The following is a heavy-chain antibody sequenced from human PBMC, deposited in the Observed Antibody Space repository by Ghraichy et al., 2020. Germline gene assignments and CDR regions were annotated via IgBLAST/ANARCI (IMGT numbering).Heavy chain of an antibody. J-gene: IGHJ4*02. V-gene: IGHV1-69*04. CDR2: IIPILGIA. CDR3: AHGMSGSETLDY. D-gene: IGHD1-26*01. Sequence: SVKVSCKASGGTFSSYAISWVRQAPGQGLEWMGRIIPILGIANYAQKFQGRVTITADKSTSTAYMELSSLRSEDTAVYYCAHGMSGSETLDYWGQGTLVTVSS. CDR1: GGTFSSYA.